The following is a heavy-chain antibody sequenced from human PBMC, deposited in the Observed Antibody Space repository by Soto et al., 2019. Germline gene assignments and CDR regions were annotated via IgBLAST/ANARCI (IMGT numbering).Heavy chain of an antibody. D-gene: IGHD6-19*01. CDR3: ARLSIAVADNWFDP. V-gene: IGHV4-4*02. J-gene: IGHJ5*01. CDR1: GGSISSSNW. Sequence: SETLSLTCAVSGGSISSSNWWSWVRQPPGKGLEWIGEIYHSGSTTYNPSLKSRVTISADKSKNQFSLRLSSVTAADTAVYYCARLSIAVADNWFDPWGQGTLVTVSS. CDR2: IYHSGST.